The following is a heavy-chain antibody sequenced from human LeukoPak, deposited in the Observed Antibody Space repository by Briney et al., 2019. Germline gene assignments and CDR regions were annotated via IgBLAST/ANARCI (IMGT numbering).Heavy chain of an antibody. CDR1: GFTFSDCA. D-gene: IGHD6-6*01. Sequence: PGGSLRLSCAASGFTFSDCAMHWVRQAPGKGLEWVAVISYDGSNKYYADSVKGRFTISRDNSKNTLYLQMNSLRAEDTAVYYCARAKYSSSSDFDYWGQGTLVTVSS. V-gene: IGHV3-30*01. CDR2: ISYDGSNK. J-gene: IGHJ4*02. CDR3: ARAKYSSSSDFDY.